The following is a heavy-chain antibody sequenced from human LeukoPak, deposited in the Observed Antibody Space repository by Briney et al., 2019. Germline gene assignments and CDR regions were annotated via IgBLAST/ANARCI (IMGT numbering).Heavy chain of an antibody. CDR2: INHSGST. CDR3: AKSSYSIFDY. D-gene: IGHD5-18*01. V-gene: IGHV4-34*01. J-gene: IGHJ4*02. CDR1: GGSFSGYY. Sequence: SETLSLTCAVYGGSFSGYYWSWIRQPPGKGLEWIGEINHSGSTNYNPSLKSRVTISVDTSKNHFSLKLSSVTAADTAVYYCAKSSYSIFDYWGQGTLVTVSS.